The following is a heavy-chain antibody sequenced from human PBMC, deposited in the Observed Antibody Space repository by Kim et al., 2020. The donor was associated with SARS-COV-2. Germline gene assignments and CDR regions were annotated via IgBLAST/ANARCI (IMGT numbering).Heavy chain of an antibody. CDR2: IYYSGST. V-gene: IGHV4-39*01. D-gene: IGHD2-2*01. CDR1: GGSISSSSYY. Sequence: SETLSLTCTVSGGSISSSSYYWGWIRQPPGKGLEWIGSIYYSGSTYYNPSLKSRVTISVDTSKNQFSLKLSSVTTADTAVYYCARLLRIYCSSTSCSHFDYWGQGTLVTVSS. CDR3: ARLLRIYCSSTSCSHFDY. J-gene: IGHJ4*02.